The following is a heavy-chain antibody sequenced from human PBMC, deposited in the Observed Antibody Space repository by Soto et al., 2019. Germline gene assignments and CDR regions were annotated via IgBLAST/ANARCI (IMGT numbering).Heavy chain of an antibody. Sequence: ASVKVSCKASGYTFTGYYMHWVLQAPGQGLEWMGWINPNSGGTNYAQKFQGWVTMTRDTSISTAYMELSRLRSDDTAVYYCARGENVVVPAATSEYYYYMDVWGKGTTVTVSS. J-gene: IGHJ6*03. CDR3: ARGENVVVPAATSEYYYYMDV. CDR2: INPNSGGT. D-gene: IGHD2-2*01. V-gene: IGHV1-2*04. CDR1: GYTFTGYY.